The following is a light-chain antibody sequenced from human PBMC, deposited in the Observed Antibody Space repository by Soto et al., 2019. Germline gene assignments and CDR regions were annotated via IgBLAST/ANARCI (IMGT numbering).Light chain of an antibody. V-gene: IGKV3-20*01. CDR1: QSVSDSY. CDR2: AS. J-gene: IGKJ3*01. Sequence: EIVLTQSPGTLYLSPRERATLSCRASQSVSDSYLARYQQKRGQAHRLLIYASSRATGIPDRFSGSGSGTDFNLTISRLEPEDFTVYHCQRYGTSALFGPGTKVDIK. CDR3: QRYGTSAL.